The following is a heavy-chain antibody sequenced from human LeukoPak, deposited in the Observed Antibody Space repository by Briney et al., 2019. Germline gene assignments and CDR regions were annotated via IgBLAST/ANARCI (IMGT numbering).Heavy chain of an antibody. Sequence: SVKVSCTASGGTFISYAISWVRQAPGQGLEWMGGIIPIFGTANYAQKFQGRVTITADESTSTAYMELSSLRSEDTAVYYCARVLLPPYYDSDTSYGMDVWGQGTTVTVSS. CDR3: ARVLLPPYYDSDTSYGMDV. CDR2: IIPIFGTA. D-gene: IGHD3-3*01. CDR1: GGTFISYA. V-gene: IGHV1-69*13. J-gene: IGHJ6*02.